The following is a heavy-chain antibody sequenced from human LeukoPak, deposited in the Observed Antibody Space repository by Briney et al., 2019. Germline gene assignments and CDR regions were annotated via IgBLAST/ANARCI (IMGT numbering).Heavy chain of an antibody. J-gene: IGHJ5*02. V-gene: IGHV3-7*01. CDR2: IKQDGSEK. D-gene: IGHD4-17*01. CDR3: ARVLIRGFDYGDYAPWFDP. CDR1: GFTFINYW. Sequence: GGSLRLSCAASGFTFINYWMSWVRQAPGKGLEWVANIKQDGSEKYYVDSVKDRFTISRDNAKNSLYLQMNSLRAEDTAVYYCARVLIRGFDYGDYAPWFDPWGQGTLVTVSS.